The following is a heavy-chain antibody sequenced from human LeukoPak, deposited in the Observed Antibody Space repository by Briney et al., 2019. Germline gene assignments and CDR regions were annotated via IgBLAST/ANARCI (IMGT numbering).Heavy chain of an antibody. D-gene: IGHD6-13*01. J-gene: IGHJ6*03. CDR1: GYFITTGYH. Sequence: SEALSLTCTVSGYFITTGYHWGWIRQPPGKGLEWIGYIFHNGNNYYNPSLKSRVTISVDTSRNQFSLKLRSLTAADTAVYYCARCPTGYSSSWYYYYYMDVWGKGTTVTISS. V-gene: IGHV4-38-2*02. CDR2: IFHNGNN. CDR3: ARCPTGYSSSWYYYYYMDV.